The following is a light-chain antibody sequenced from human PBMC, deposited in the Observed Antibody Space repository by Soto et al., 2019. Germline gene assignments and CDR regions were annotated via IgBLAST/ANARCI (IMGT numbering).Light chain of an antibody. CDR3: CSYAGIYSYV. Sequence: QSALTQPRSVSGSPGQSVTIACTGTSSDVGRYDYVSWYQQHPGEAPKLVVYDVTKRPSGVPDRFSGSKSGNTASPTISGLQAEDEADYYCCSYAGIYSYVFGTGTKVTVL. CDR1: SSDVGRYDY. J-gene: IGLJ1*01. V-gene: IGLV2-11*01. CDR2: DVT.